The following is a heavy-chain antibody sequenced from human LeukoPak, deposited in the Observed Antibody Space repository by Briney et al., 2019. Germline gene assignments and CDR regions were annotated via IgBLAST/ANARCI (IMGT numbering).Heavy chain of an antibody. J-gene: IGHJ4*02. CDR2: ISGSGGST. D-gene: IGHD3-22*01. CDR3: AKGGSFYYDTSGYLY. V-gene: IGHV3-23*01. Sequence: GGSLRLSCAASGFTFSSYAMSWVRQAPGKGLEWVSAISGSGGSTYYADSVKGRFTISRDNSRNTLYLQMNSLRAEDTAVHYCAKGGSFYYDTSGYLYWGQGTLVTVSS. CDR1: GFTFSSYA.